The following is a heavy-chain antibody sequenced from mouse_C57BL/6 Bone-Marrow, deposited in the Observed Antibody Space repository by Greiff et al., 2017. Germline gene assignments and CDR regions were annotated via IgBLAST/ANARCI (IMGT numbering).Heavy chain of an antibody. CDR1: GFNIKDDY. D-gene: IGHD2-1*01. CDR2: IDPENGDT. CDR3: TTRRVTTRRYYFDY. J-gene: IGHJ2*01. Sequence: VQLQQSGAELVRPGASVKLSCTASGFNIKDDYMHWVKQRPEQGLEWIGWIDPENGDTEYASKFQGKATITADTSSNTAYLQLSSLTSEDTAVYYWTTRRVTTRRYYFDYWGQGTTLTVSS. V-gene: IGHV14-4*01.